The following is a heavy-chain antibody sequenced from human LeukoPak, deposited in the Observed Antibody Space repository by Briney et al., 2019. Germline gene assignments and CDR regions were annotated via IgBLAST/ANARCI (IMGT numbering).Heavy chain of an antibody. CDR1: GFTFSSYS. CDR3: AREERDGYNYYWYFDL. CDR2: ISYDGSNK. D-gene: IGHD5-24*01. J-gene: IGHJ2*01. V-gene: IGHV3-30*04. Sequence: GGSLRLSCAASGFTFSSYSMHWVRQAPGKGLEWVAVISYDGSNKYYADSVKGRFTISRDNSQNTLYLQMNSLRAEDTAVYYCAREERDGYNYYWYFDLWGRGTLVTDSS.